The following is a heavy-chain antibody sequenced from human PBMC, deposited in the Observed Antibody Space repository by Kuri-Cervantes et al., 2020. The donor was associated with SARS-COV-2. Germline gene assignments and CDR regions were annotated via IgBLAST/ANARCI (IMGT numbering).Heavy chain of an antibody. D-gene: IGHD3-3*01. CDR3: ARGRDYDFWSGYPPVLYAFDI. CDR1: GYTFTSYG. V-gene: IGHV1-18*01. Sequence: ASVKVSCKASGYTFTSYGISWVRQAPGQGLEWMGWISAYNGNTNYAQKLQGRVTMITDTSTSTAYMELRSLRSNDTAVYYCARGRDYDFWSGYPPVLYAFDIWGQGTMVTVSS. J-gene: IGHJ3*02. CDR2: ISAYNGNT.